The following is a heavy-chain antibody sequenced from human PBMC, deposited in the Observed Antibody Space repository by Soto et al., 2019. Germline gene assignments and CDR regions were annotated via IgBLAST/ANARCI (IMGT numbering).Heavy chain of an antibody. D-gene: IGHD3-22*01. CDR1: GYTFTTYD. Sequence: ASAKVSCTASGYTFTTYDLSWVLQPPGQGLEWMGWISAYNGNTNYAQNLQGRVTMTTDTSTSTAYMELRSLRSDDTAVYYCARVIGYYYHMDVWGQGTTVTVSS. CDR2: ISAYNGNT. V-gene: IGHV1-18*01. CDR3: ARVIGYYYHMDV. J-gene: IGHJ6*02.